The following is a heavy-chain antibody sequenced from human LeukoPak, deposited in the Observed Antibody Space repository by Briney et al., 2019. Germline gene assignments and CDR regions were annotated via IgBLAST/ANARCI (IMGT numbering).Heavy chain of an antibody. V-gene: IGHV3-21*01. CDR1: GFTFSSYS. CDR2: ISSSSSYI. D-gene: IGHD2-2*02. J-gene: IGHJ4*02. Sequence: PGGSLRLSCAASGFTFSSYSMDCVRQAPGKGLELVSSISSSSSYIYYPSSVKARFTNSRANANNSLYLQMKILRAQDTAVYYCARVAYCSSTSCYTAPFRAPDYWGQGTLVTVSS. CDR3: ARVAYCSSTSCYTAPFRAPDY.